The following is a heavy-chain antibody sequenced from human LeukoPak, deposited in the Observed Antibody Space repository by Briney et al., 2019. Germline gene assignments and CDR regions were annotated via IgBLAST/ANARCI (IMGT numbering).Heavy chain of an antibody. Sequence: GGSLRLSCAASGFTFTTYTMTWVRQAPGKGLEWVSAISGSGGRTNYADSVKGRFNISRDNSKNTLYLEMDSLRAEDTAVYYCAKDKSPWAYYYDYWGQGTLVTVSS. CDR2: ISGSGGRT. V-gene: IGHV3-23*01. J-gene: IGHJ4*02. D-gene: IGHD1-26*01. CDR3: AKDKSPWAYYYDY. CDR1: GFTFTTYT.